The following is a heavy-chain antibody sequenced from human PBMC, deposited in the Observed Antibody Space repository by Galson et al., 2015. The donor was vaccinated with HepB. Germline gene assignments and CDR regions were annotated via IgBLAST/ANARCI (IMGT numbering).Heavy chain of an antibody. Sequence: TLSLTCTVSGGSISSGGYYWSWIRQHPGKGLEWIGYIYYSGSTYYNPSLKSRVTISVDTSKNQFSLKLSSVTAADTAVYYCARSRITMVRGVIVDYYGMDVWGQGTTVTVSS. CDR1: GGSISSGGYY. J-gene: IGHJ6*02. CDR2: IYYSGST. D-gene: IGHD3-10*01. V-gene: IGHV4-31*03. CDR3: ARSRITMVRGVIVDYYGMDV.